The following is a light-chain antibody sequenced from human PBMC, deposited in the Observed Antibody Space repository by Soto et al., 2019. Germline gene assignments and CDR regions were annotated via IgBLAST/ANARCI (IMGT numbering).Light chain of an antibody. V-gene: IGKV3D-20*02. CDR2: DAS. CDR1: QSVSSSY. J-gene: IGKJ1*01. CDR3: QQRRT. Sequence: ALKLSPGTLSLLTSSRATLSGRASQSVSSSYLAWYQQKPGQAPRLLIYDASNRATGIPARFSGSGSGTDFTLTITEQEPEDFAVYYCQQRRTFGEGTKVDIK.